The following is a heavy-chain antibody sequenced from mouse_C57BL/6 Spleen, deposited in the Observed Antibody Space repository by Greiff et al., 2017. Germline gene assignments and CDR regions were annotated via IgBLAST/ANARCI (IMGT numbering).Heavy chain of an antibody. D-gene: IGHD3-3*01. V-gene: IGHV1-82*01. Sequence: VQLQQSGPELVKPGASVKISCKASGYAFSSSWMNWVKQRPGKGLEWIGRIYPGDGDTNYNGKFKGKATLTADKSSSTAYMQLSSPTSEDSAVYFCARGTRGFAYWGQGTLVTVSA. CDR2: IYPGDGDT. CDR3: ARGTRGFAY. J-gene: IGHJ3*01. CDR1: GYAFSSSW.